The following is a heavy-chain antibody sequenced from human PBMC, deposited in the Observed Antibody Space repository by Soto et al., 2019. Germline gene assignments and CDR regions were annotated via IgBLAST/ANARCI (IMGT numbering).Heavy chain of an antibody. J-gene: IGHJ4*02. CDR2: IYPRYSGT. CDR3: ARGGVSTRTFDY. D-gene: IGHD3-3*01. CDR1: RYKFAGYA. V-gene: IGHV5-51*01. Sequence: PGESLKVCCRGSRYKFAGYAIAWVRHMPGTGLELMGIIYPRYSGTVYRPSFQGQVTISADKSISSAYLQWSSLRASDTAMYYCARGGVSTRTFDYWGQGTPVTVSS.